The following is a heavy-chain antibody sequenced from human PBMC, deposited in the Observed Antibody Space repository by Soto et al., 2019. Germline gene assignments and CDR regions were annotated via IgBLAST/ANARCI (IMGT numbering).Heavy chain of an antibody. CDR1: GFTFSSYA. Sequence: PGGSLRLSCAASGFTFSSYAMSWVRQAPGKGLEWVSAISGSGGSTYYADSVKGRFTISRDNSKNTLYLQMNSLRAEDTAVYYCAKIAGGSTYYYDSSGYSPRGYWGQGTLVTVSS. J-gene: IGHJ4*02. D-gene: IGHD3-22*01. V-gene: IGHV3-23*01. CDR3: AKIAGGSTYYYDSSGYSPRGY. CDR2: ISGSGGST.